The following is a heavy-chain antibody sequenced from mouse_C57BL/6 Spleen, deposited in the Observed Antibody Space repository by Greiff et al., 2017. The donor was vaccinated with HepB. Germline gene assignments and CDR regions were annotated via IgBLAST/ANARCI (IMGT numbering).Heavy chain of an antibody. D-gene: IGHD1-1*01. V-gene: IGHV1-64*01. CDR2: IHPNSGST. CDR1: GYTFTSYW. Sequence: VQLQQPGAELVKPGASVKLSCKASGYTFTSYWMHWVKQRPGQGLEWIGMIHPNSGSTNYNEKFKSKATLTVDKSSSTAYMQLSSLTSEDSAVYYCARSNLYYGPYWYFDVWGTGTTVTVSS. CDR3: ARSNLYYGPYWYFDV. J-gene: IGHJ1*03.